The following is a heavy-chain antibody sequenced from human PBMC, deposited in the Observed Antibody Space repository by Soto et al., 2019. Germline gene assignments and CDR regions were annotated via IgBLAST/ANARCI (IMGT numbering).Heavy chain of an antibody. J-gene: IGHJ3*02. V-gene: IGHV4-34*12. D-gene: IGHD3-16*01. CDR3: ARSPLGYDYVRQTWREVGDSFDI. CDR1: GSSLGGFH. Sequence: PXETLSLTCAIYGSSLGGFHWTWLRQAPGKGLEWIGELIHGGSTNYNPSLKSRVSFSLDTSKNQFSLHLMSVTAADTAVYYCARSPLGYDYVRQTWREVGDSFDIWGRGTMVT. CDR2: LIHGGST.